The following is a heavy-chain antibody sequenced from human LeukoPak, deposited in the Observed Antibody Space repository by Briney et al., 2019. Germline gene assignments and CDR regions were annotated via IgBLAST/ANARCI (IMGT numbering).Heavy chain of an antibody. CDR3: AKDPYTAMAPYYFDY. J-gene: IGHJ4*02. CDR1: GFTFSSYA. Sequence: GGSLRLSCAASGFTFSSYAMSWVRQAPGKGLEWVSAISGSGGSTYYADSVKGRFTISRDNSKNTLYLQMNSPRAEDTAVYYCAKDPYTAMAPYYFDYWGQGTLVTVSS. D-gene: IGHD5-18*01. CDR2: ISGSGGST. V-gene: IGHV3-23*01.